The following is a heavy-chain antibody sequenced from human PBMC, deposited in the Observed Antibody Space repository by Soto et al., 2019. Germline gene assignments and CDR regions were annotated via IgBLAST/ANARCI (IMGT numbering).Heavy chain of an antibody. CDR3: ARVATGGAPWSFAY. Sequence: LSLTCIVSGGSIFRRGYYWSWIRQHPGKGLEWIGYIYYIGSTYYNPSLKSRVAISVDTSKNQFSLNLTSVTAADTALYYCARVATGGAPWSFAYWGQGTLVT. V-gene: IGHV4-31*03. D-gene: IGHD1-26*01. J-gene: IGHJ4*02. CDR1: GGSIFRRGYY. CDR2: IYYIGST.